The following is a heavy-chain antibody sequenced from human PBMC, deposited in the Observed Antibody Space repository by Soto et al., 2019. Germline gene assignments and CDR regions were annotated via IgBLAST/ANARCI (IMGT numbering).Heavy chain of an antibody. CDR1: GFTFSSYA. CDR3: AKHRGYYYGMDV. J-gene: IGHJ6*02. Sequence: GGSLRLSCAASGFTFSSYAMSWVRQAPGKGLEWVSAISGSGGSTYYADSVKGRFTISRDNSKNMLYLQMNSLRAEDTAVYYCAKHRGYYYGMDVWGQGTTVTVSS. V-gene: IGHV3-23*01. CDR2: ISGSGGST.